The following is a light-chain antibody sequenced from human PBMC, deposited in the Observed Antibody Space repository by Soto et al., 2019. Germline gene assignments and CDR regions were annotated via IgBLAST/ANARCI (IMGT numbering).Light chain of an antibody. J-gene: IGLJ1*01. Sequence: ALTQPASVSGSPGQPITISCTGTSSDVGGYNYVSWYQQHPGKAPKLMIYDVSNRPSGVSNRFSGSKSGNTASLTISGLQAEDEADYYCSSYTSSSTLYVFGTGTKVTVL. V-gene: IGLV2-14*01. CDR1: SSDVGGYNY. CDR3: SSYTSSSTLYV. CDR2: DVS.